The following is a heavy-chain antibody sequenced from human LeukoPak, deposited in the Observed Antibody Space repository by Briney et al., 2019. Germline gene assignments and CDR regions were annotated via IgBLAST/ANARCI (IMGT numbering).Heavy chain of an antibody. Sequence: GGSLRLSCAPSGFTFSSYSMNWVRQAPGKGLEWVSSISSSSSYIYYADSVKGRFTISRDNAKNSLYLQMNSLRAEDTAVYYCARDKDYSNYYYYYYMDVWGKGTTVTVSS. CDR1: GFTFSSYS. D-gene: IGHD4-11*01. CDR2: ISSSSSYI. CDR3: ARDKDYSNYYYYYYMDV. J-gene: IGHJ6*03. V-gene: IGHV3-21*01.